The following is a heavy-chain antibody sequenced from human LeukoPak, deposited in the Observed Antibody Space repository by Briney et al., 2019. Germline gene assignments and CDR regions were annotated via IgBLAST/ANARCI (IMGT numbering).Heavy chain of an antibody. Sequence: SETLSLTCTVSGGSISSSSYYWGWIRQPPGKGLEWIGSIYYSGSTYYNPSLKSRVTISVDTSKNQFSLKLSSVTAADTAVYYCARERDSGSTRGFDYWGREPWSPSPQ. J-gene: IGHJ4*02. V-gene: IGHV4-39*07. D-gene: IGHD1-26*01. CDR1: GGSISSSSYY. CDR3: ARERDSGSTRGFDY. CDR2: IYYSGST.